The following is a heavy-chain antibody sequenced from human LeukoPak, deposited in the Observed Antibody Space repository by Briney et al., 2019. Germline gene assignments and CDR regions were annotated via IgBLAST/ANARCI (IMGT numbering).Heavy chain of an antibody. CDR2: IIPIFGTA. V-gene: IGHV1-69*01. D-gene: IGHD2-15*01. Sequence: SVKVSCKASGGTFSSYAISWGRQAPGQGLEWMGGIIPIFGTANYAQKFQGRVTITADESTSTAYMELSSLRSEDTAVYYCARGSLRYCSGGSCHYFDYWGQGTLVTVSS. CDR1: GGTFSSYA. J-gene: IGHJ4*02. CDR3: ARGSLRYCSGGSCHYFDY.